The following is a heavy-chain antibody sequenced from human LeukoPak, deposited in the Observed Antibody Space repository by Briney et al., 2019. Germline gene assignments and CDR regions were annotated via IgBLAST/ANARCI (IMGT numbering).Heavy chain of an antibody. J-gene: IGHJ4*02. CDR1: GGSISSYY. CDR3: AREPPRIVGATLYYFDY. CDR2: IYTSGST. D-gene: IGHD1-26*01. V-gene: IGHV4-4*07. Sequence: KSSETLSLTCTVSGGSISSYYWSWIRKPAGKGLEWIGRIYTSGSTNYNPSLKSRVTMSVDTSKNQFSLKLSSVTAADTAVYYCAREPPRIVGATLYYFDYWGQGTLVTVSS.